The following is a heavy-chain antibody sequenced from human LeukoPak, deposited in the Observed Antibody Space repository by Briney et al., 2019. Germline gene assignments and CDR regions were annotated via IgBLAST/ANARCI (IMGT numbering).Heavy chain of an antibody. J-gene: IGHJ4*02. CDR1: GFTFSSSA. Sequence: GGSLRLSCAASGFTFSSSAMNWVRQAPGKGLEWVSGISGSGDSTYYADSMKGRFTISRDNSKNTLFLQMNSLRAEDTAVYYCAKDRYNYGYRDYYFDYWGQGTLVTVSS. CDR3: AKDRYNYGYRDYYFDY. V-gene: IGHV3-23*01. D-gene: IGHD5-18*01. CDR2: ISGSGDST.